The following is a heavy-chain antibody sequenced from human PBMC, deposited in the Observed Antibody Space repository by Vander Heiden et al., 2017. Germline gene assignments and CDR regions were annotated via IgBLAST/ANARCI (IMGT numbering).Heavy chain of an antibody. CDR1: GFTLGSYT. J-gene: IGHJ4*02. CDR2: ISYDESDK. CDR3: ARAQLGYGSGSYGGY. V-gene: IGHV3-30*04. Sequence: QVQLVESGGGVVQPGRSLRLSWVGSGFTLGSYTMHWVRQAPGKGLEWVAVISYDESDKFYADSVKGRFTISRDNPKNTLYLQMNSLRAEDTAVYYCARAQLGYGSGSYGGYWGQGTLVTVSS. D-gene: IGHD3-10*01.